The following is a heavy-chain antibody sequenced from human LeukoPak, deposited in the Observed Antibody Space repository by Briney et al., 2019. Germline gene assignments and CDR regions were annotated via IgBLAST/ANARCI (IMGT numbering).Heavy chain of an antibody. CDR3: ARPVRQRKELLRRLNYYYYMDV. Sequence: SETLSLTCTVSGGSISSYYWSWIRQPPGKGLEWIGYIYYSGSTNYNPSLKSRVTISVDTSKNQFSLKLSSVTAADTAVYYCARPVRQRKELLRRLNYYYYMDVWGKGTTVTVSS. J-gene: IGHJ6*03. V-gene: IGHV4-59*08. CDR1: GGSISSYY. CDR2: IYYSGST. D-gene: IGHD1-26*01.